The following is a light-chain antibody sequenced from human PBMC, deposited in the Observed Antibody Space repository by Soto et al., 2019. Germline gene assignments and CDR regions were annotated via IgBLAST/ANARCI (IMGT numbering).Light chain of an antibody. V-gene: IGKV3-15*01. Sequence: EIVMTQSPATLSVSPGERATLSCRASQSVNINLAWYQQKPGQAPRLLIYGTSTRATGVPARFSGSGSGTEFTLTISNLQSEDFAVYYCQQYNSWLWTFGQGTKVDIK. J-gene: IGKJ1*01. CDR3: QQYNSWLWT. CDR1: QSVNIN. CDR2: GTS.